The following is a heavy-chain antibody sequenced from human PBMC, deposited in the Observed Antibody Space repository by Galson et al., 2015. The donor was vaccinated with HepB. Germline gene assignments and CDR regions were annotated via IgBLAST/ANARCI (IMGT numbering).Heavy chain of an antibody. CDR3: TTVPYIVGAGRSGY. V-gene: IGHV3-15*07. CDR2: IKSNTDGGAT. CDR1: GFTFSDAW. J-gene: IGHJ4*02. Sequence: SLRLSCAASGFTFSDAWMIWVRQAPGKGLEWVGRIKSNTDGGATDYAAPVKGRFTISRDDSKNTLYLQMDSLKTEDTAVYYCTTVPYIVGAGRSGYWGQGTLVTVSS. D-gene: IGHD1-26*01.